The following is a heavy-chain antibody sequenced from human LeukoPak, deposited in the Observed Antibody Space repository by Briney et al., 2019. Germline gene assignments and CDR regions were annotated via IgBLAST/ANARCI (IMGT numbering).Heavy chain of an antibody. CDR3: ARETSQLWYDY. J-gene: IGHJ4*02. V-gene: IGHV3-66*02. Sequence: GGSLRLSCAASGFTFSSYAMSWVRQAPGKGLEWVSVIYSGGSTYYADSVKGRFTISRDNSKNTLYLQMNSLRAEDTAVYYCARETSQLWYDYWGQGTLVTVSS. CDR2: IYSGGST. CDR1: GFTFSSYA. D-gene: IGHD5-18*01.